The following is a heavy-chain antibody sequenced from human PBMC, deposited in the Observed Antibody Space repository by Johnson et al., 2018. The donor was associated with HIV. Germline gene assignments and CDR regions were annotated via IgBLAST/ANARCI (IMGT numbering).Heavy chain of an antibody. Sequence: VQLVESGGVVVQSGGSLRLSCAASGFTFDDYAMHWVRQAPGKGLEWVSLISWDGGSTYYADSVKGRFTMYRDNSKNSLYLQMNSLRAVDTALYYCVRVPFDGSGFYADACDIWGQVTVVTVSS. D-gene: IGHD3-22*01. V-gene: IGHV3-43D*03. CDR1: GFTFDDYA. CDR2: ISWDGGST. J-gene: IGHJ3*02. CDR3: VRVPFDGSGFYADACDI.